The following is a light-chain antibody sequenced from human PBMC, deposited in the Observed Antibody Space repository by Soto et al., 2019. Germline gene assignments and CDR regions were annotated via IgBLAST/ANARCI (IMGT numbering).Light chain of an antibody. CDR2: DVS. V-gene: IGLV2-14*03. CDR3: GSYTSSDTMI. J-gene: IGLJ2*01. Sequence: QSALTRPASVSGSPGQSITISCTGTSSDIGRYNYVSWYQHSPGKAPKLIIYDVSDRPSGVSNRFSGSKSGTTASLTISGLQAEDEADYYCGSYTSSDTMIFGGGTKLTVL. CDR1: SSDIGRYNY.